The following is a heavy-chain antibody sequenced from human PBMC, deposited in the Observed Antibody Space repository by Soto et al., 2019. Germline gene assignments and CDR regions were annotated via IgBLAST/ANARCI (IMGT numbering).Heavy chain of an antibody. CDR3: ARQTTIFGVANDAFDI. V-gene: IGHV5-51*01. J-gene: IGHJ3*02. Sequence: GESLKISCKGSGYSFTSYWIVWVRQMPGKGLEWMGIIYPGDSDTRYSPSFQGQVTISADKSISTAYLQWSSLKASDTAMYYCARQTTIFGVANDAFDIWVQGKMVTVSS. D-gene: IGHD3-3*01. CDR1: GYSFTSYW. CDR2: IYPGDSDT.